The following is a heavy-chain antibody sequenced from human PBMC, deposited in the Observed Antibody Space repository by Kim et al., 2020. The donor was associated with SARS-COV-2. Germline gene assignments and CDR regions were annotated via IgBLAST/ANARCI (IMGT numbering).Heavy chain of an antibody. Sequence: TYYDYSVKGLFTISRHNSKHTLYLQMASLRAEDTAVYYCARDSPYYGMDVWGQGTTVTVSS. CDR3: ARDSPYYGMDV. V-gene: IGHV3-53*04. CDR2: T. J-gene: IGHJ6*02.